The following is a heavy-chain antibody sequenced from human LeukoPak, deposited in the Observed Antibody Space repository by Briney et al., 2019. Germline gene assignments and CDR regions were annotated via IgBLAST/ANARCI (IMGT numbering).Heavy chain of an antibody. D-gene: IGHD3-9*01. CDR2: IFYSGST. Sequence: PSETLSLTCTVSGGSISTSNYYWGWIRQPPGKGLEWIGNIFYSGSTYYSPSLKSRVTISLDTSRNQFSLKLTSVTAADTAVYYCASGYDIFTGFDYWGQGTLVTVSS. CDR3: ASGYDIFTGFDY. J-gene: IGHJ4*02. CDR1: GGSISTSNYY. V-gene: IGHV4-39*07.